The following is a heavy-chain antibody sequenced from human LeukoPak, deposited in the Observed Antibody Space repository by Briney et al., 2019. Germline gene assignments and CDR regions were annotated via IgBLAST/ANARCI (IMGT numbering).Heavy chain of an antibody. CDR3: ATGGYYDILTGYYTRSGLDP. CDR2: IWYDGRDK. D-gene: IGHD3-9*01. Sequence: GGSLRLSCAASGFTFSGCAMHWVRQAPGKGLEWVAFIWYDGRDKYYADSVKGQFTISRDNSKNTLYLQMNSLRAEDTAVYYCATGGYYDILTGYYTRSGLDPWGQGTLVTVSS. V-gene: IGHV3-30*02. J-gene: IGHJ5*02. CDR1: GFTFSGCA.